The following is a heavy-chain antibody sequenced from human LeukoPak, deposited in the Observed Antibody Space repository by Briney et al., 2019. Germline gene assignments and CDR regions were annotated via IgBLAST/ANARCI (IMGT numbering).Heavy chain of an antibody. J-gene: IGHJ4*02. CDR3: AGRSTAMVLFDY. V-gene: IGHV4-61*01. D-gene: IGHD5-18*01. CDR2: IYYSGST. Sequence: PSETLSLTCTVSGGSVSSGSYYWSWIRQPPGKGLEWIWYIYYSGSTNYNPSLKSRVTISVDTSKNQFSLKLSSVTAADTAVYYCAGRSTAMVLFDYWGQGTLVTVSS. CDR1: GGSVSSGSYY.